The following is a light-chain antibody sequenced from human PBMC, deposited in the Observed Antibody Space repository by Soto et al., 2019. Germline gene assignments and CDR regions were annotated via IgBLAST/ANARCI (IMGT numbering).Light chain of an antibody. Sequence: EIVLTQSPGTLSLSPGERATLSCRASQSVSNNYLAWYQQKPGQAPRLLIYGASNRATGIPDRFSGSGSGTDFTLTISRLEPEDFALYYCQQYGSSPFTFGPGTTVDV. J-gene: IGKJ3*01. CDR1: QSVSNNY. CDR3: QQYGSSPFT. V-gene: IGKV3-20*01. CDR2: GAS.